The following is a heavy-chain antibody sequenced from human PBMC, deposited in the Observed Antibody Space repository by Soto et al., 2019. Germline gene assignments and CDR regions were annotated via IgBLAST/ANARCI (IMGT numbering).Heavy chain of an antibody. CDR2: ISSSSSYI. Sequence: GGSLRLSCAASGFTFSSYSMNWVRQAPGKGLEWVSSISSSSSYIYYADSVKGRFTMSRDNAKNSLYLQMNSLRAEDTAVYYCARDAPGITFIVAYYYYGMDVWGQGTTVTVSS. V-gene: IGHV3-21*01. J-gene: IGHJ6*02. CDR1: GFTFSSYS. CDR3: ARDAPGITFIVAYYYYGMDV. D-gene: IGHD3-16*02.